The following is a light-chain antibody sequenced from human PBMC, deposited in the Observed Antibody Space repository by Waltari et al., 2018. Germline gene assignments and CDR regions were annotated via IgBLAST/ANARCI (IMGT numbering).Light chain of an antibody. V-gene: IGLV1-40*01. CDR2: GTS. Sequence: QSVLTQPPSVSGAPGQRVTIPCTGSGSHNGAGYAFHWYQQLPGKAPKLLIYGTSTRPLGVPDRYFGSQSGTSASLAITGLQAEDEADYYCQSYDTSLSVVFGGGTKLTVL. CDR1: GSHNGAGYA. CDR3: QSYDTSLSVV. J-gene: IGLJ2*01.